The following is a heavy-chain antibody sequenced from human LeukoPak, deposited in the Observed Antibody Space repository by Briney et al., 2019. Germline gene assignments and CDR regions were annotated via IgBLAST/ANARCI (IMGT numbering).Heavy chain of an antibody. D-gene: IGHD6-13*01. CDR1: GFTFSSYA. J-gene: IGHJ4*02. CDR3: ARDHSSSPPNFDY. V-gene: IGHV3-30-3*01. Sequence: PGGSLRLSCAASGFTFSSYAMHWVRQAPGKGLEWVAVISYDGSNKYYADSVKGRFTISRDNSKNTLYLQMNSLRAEDTAVYYCARDHSSSPPNFDYWGQGTLVTVSS. CDR2: ISYDGSNK.